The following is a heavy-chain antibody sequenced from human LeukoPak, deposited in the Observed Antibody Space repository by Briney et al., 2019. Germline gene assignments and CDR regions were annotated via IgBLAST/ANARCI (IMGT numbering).Heavy chain of an antibody. CDR1: XRYISSSIYY. J-gene: IGHJ6*02. Sequence: PSETLSLTGTVSXRYISSSIYYWAWIRQPPRKGLEWIRSIYYSGSTHSNPSLNSRVTISVDTSKNQFSLKLSSVNAADMAVYYYSRHQHYYFGMDVWGQGTTVTVS. V-gene: IGHV4-39*01. CDR3: SRHQHYYFGMDV. CDR2: IYYSGST.